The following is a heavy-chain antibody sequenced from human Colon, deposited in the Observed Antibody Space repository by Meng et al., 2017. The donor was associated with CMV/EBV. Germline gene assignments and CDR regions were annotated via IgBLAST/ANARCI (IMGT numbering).Heavy chain of an antibody. CDR1: GFTFSSYS. D-gene: IGHD3-3*01. CDR3: ARDLVGVVFMPLYYYGMDV. Sequence: GESLKISCAASGFTFSSYSMNWVRQAPGQGLEWVSYISSSSSTIYYADSVKGRFTISRDNAKNSLYLQMNSLRAEDTAVYYCARDLVGVVFMPLYYYGMDVWGQGTTVTVSS. CDR2: ISSSSSTI. V-gene: IGHV3-48*04. J-gene: IGHJ6*02.